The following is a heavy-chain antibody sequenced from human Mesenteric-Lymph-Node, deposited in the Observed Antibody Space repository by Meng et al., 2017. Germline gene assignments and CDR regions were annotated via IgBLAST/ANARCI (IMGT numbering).Heavy chain of an antibody. D-gene: IGHD3-10*01. CDR3: ARDHRLTMVPGAAVVNN. J-gene: IGHJ4*01. Sequence: SCAFSWDSASSDIASWNWTSQPPSKGLEWLGRSYDRSKWDNDYAVTVKRRITNNPDTTKNQFSLQLNSVTPENTSVYYRARDHRLTMVPGAAVVNNWGQGTPVTVSS. CDR1: WDSASSDIAS. CDR2: SYDRSKWDN. V-gene: IGHV6-1*01.